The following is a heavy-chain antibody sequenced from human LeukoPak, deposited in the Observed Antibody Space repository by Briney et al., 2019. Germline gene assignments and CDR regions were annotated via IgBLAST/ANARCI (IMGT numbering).Heavy chain of an antibody. J-gene: IGHJ4*02. Sequence: GGSLRLTCAASEFTFSSYAMSWVRQAPGKGLEWVSVISASAGSPYYADSVKGRFTISRDNSKNTLYLQMNSLRAEDTAVYYCAKGTIAASGTGDYFDYWGQGTLVTVSS. CDR3: AKGTIAASGTGDYFDY. CDR2: ISASAGSP. D-gene: IGHD6-13*01. V-gene: IGHV3-23*01. CDR1: EFTFSSYA.